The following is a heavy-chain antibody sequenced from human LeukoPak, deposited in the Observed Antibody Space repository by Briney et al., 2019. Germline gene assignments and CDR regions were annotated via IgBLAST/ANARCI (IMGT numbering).Heavy chain of an antibody. CDR3: ARVPSYYYYYMDV. CDR2: INHSGST. CDR1: GGSFSGYY. V-gene: IGHV4-34*01. Sequence: PSETLSLTCAVYGGSFSGYYWSWIRQPPGKGLELIGEINHSGSTNYNPSLKSRVTISVDTSKNQFSLKLSSVTAADTAVYYCARVPSYYYYYMDVWGKGTTVTVSS. J-gene: IGHJ6*03.